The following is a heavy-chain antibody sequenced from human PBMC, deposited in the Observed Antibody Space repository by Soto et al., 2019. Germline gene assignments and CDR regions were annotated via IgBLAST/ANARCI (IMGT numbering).Heavy chain of an antibody. CDR1: GGSFSGYY. CDR3: ARGLFKRSARHFYYYGMDV. D-gene: IGHD6-6*01. CDR2: INHSGST. Sequence: SETLSLTCAVYGGSFSGYYWSWIRQPPGKGLEWIGEINHSGSTNYNPSLKSRVTISVDTSKNQFSLKLSSVTAADTAVYYCARGLFKRSARHFYYYGMDVWGQGTSVTVSS. J-gene: IGHJ6*01. V-gene: IGHV4-34*01.